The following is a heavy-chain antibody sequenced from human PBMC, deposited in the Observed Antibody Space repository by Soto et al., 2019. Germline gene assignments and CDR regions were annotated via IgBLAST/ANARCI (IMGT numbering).Heavy chain of an antibody. CDR1: GFTFDDYG. D-gene: IGHD4-17*01. J-gene: IGHJ4*02. V-gene: IGHV3-20*04. CDR2: INWNGGST. CDR3: ARDNTVTTQGHFDY. Sequence: SGGSLRLSCAASGFTFDDYGMSWVRQAPGKGLEWVSGINWNGGSTGYADSVKGRFTISRDNAKNSLYLQMNSLRAEDTALYYCARDNTVTTQGHFDYWGQGTLVTVSS.